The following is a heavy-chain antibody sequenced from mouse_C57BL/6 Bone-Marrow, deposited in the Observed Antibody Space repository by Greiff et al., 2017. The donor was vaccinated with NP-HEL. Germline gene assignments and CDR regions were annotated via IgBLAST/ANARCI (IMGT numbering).Heavy chain of an antibody. CDR3: ARERALYWVYWYFDV. CDR1: GFTFSDYY. Sequence: EVKLVESEGGLVQPGSSMKLSCTASGFTFSDYYMAWVRQVPEKGLEWVANINYDGSSTYYLDSLKSRFIISRDNAKNILYLQMSSLKSEDTATYYCARERALYWVYWYFDVWGTGTTVTVSS. D-gene: IGHD4-1*01. J-gene: IGHJ1*03. CDR2: INYDGSST. V-gene: IGHV5-16*01.